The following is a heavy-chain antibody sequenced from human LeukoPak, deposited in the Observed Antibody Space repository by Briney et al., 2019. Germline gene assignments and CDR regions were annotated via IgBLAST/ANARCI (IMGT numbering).Heavy chain of an antibody. D-gene: IGHD3-22*01. CDR1: GFSFSSYG. CDR3: ARDEMIGSSGPPADY. CDR2: IRSDGSNK. V-gene: IGHV3-30*02. J-gene: IGHJ4*02. Sequence: GGSLRLSCAGSGFSFSSYGMHWVRQAPGKGLEWMAFIRSDGSNKYYADSVKGRFTISRDNSKNTLYLQMNSLRAEDTAVYYCARDEMIGSSGPPADYWGQGTLVTVSS.